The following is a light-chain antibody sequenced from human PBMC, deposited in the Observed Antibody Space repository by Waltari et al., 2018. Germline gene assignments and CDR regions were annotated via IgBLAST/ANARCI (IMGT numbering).Light chain of an antibody. CDR1: SSDVGTYDY. J-gene: IGLJ1*01. V-gene: IGLV2-14*03. CDR3: SSYTTSSTVYV. CDR2: DVT. Sequence: QSALTQPASVSGYPGQSITISCPGTSSDVGTYDYVSWYQQHPGKAPKLMIYDVTKRPSGIANRFSGSKSGNTASLTISGLQAEDEADYYCSSYTTSSTVYVFGTGTKVTVL.